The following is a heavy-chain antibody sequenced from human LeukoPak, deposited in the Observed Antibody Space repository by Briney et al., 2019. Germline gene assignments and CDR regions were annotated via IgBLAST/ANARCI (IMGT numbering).Heavy chain of an antibody. CDR2: ISYDGSNK. CDR3: AKGLVGATLRSTSVPIDY. V-gene: IGHV3-30*18. D-gene: IGHD1-26*01. J-gene: IGHJ4*02. Sequence: GGSLRLSCAASGFTFGSYGMHWVRQAPGKGLEWVAVISYDGSNKYYADSVKGRFTISRDNSKNTLYLQMNSLRAEDTAVYYCAKGLVGATLRSTSVPIDYWGQGTLVTVSS. CDR1: GFTFGSYG.